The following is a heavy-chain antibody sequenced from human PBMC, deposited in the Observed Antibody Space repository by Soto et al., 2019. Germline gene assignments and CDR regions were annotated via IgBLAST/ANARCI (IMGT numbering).Heavy chain of an antibody. Sequence: LQESGPGLVEPSQTLSLTCSVSGGSISSGDYYXXXXXXXXXXXXXXXGYMFYVGATYYNPSLKSRVTISVDTYKNQFSLKLSSVTAADTAVYHCARVVRFCSSPSCRGRNWFDPWGQGTLVTVTS. J-gene: IGHJ5*02. V-gene: IGHV4-30-4*01. CDR2: MFYVGAT. CDR1: GGSISSGDYY. CDR3: ARVVRFCSSPSCRGRNWFDP. D-gene: IGHD2-2*01.